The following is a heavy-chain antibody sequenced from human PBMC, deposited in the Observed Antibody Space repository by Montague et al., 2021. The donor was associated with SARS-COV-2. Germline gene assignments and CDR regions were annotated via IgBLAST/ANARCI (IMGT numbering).Heavy chain of an antibody. V-gene: IGHV4-59*08. CDR3: ARQRKATVVTDLLFDY. CDR2: IYYSTST. D-gene: IGHD4-23*01. CDR1: GGSISSYY. J-gene: IGHJ4*02. Sequence: SETLSLTCTVSGGSISSYYWSSIRQPPGKGLEWIGYIYYSTSTNYNPPFKSRVTISVDTSKNQFFLKLSSSTAADTAVYYCARQRKATVVTDLLFDYWGQGTLVTVSS.